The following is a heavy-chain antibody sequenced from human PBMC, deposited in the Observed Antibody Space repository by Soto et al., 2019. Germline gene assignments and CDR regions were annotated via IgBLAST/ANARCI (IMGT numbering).Heavy chain of an antibody. CDR2: IGGRGNSA. V-gene: IGHV3-23*01. J-gene: IGHJ3*01. CDR3: VREGRGSFDF. CDR1: GFILTNYA. Sequence: GGSLRLSCAASGFILTNYAMNWVRQAPGKGLEWVSVIGGRGNSASYADSVQGRYTISRDNSKNTLSLQMSSLTADDTAIYFCVREGRGSFDFWGRGTMVTVSS. D-gene: IGHD5-12*01.